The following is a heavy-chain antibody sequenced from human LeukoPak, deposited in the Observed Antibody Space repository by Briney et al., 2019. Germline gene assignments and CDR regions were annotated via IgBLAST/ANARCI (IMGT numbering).Heavy chain of an antibody. CDR1: GGSISSGGYS. D-gene: IGHD3-22*01. CDR2: IYHSGST. CDR3: ARAPWLEGYYFDY. J-gene: IGHJ4*02. Sequence: ASETLSLTCAVSGGSISSGGYSWSWIRQPPGKGLEWIGYIYHSGSTYYNPSLKSRVTISVDRSKNQFSLKLSSVTAADTAVYYCARAPWLEGYYFDYWGQGTLVTVSS. V-gene: IGHV4-30-2*01.